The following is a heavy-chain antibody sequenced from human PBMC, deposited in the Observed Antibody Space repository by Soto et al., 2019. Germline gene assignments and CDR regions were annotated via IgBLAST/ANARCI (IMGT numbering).Heavy chain of an antibody. V-gene: IGHV3-64*02. J-gene: IGHJ4*02. CDR1: GFTFSSYN. CDR3: ARARCSSGQCYYFDY. D-gene: IGHD2-15*01. Sequence: EVQLVESGEGLVQPGGSLRLSCAASGFTFSSYNIHWIRQAPGKGLEFVSAISRSGDRTYYADSVKGRFTITRDNSKNTVWLQMGSLRAEDMAVYDCARARCSSGQCYYFDYWGRGALVSVSS. CDR2: ISRSGDRT.